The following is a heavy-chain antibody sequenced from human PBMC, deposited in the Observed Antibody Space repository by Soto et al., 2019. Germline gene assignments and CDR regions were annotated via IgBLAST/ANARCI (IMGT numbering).Heavy chain of an antibody. V-gene: IGHV3-30*18. D-gene: IGHD3-3*01. Sequence: PXGSLRLSCAASGFTFSSYDMHWVRQAPGKGLEWVAVISYDGSNKYYADSVKGRFTISRDNSKNTLYLQMNSLRAEDTAVYYCAKDKDDFWSGPSNWFDHWGQGTTVTVSS. CDR2: ISYDGSNK. CDR1: GFTFSSYD. J-gene: IGHJ5*02. CDR3: AKDKDDFWSGPSNWFDH.